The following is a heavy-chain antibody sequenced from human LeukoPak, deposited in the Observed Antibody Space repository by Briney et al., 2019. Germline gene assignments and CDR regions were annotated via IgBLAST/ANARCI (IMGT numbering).Heavy chain of an antibody. CDR2: INQGGSDK. CDR3: TRDRSRAEDD. Sequence: PGGPLRLSCAASGFTFSGHWMSWVRQAPGKGLEWVANINQGGSDKYYVDSAKGRFAISRDNANNLLYLQMNSLRGEDTAVYYCTRDRSRAEDDWGQGTLVTVSS. CDR1: GFTFSGHW. V-gene: IGHV3-7*01. J-gene: IGHJ4*02. D-gene: IGHD1-14*01.